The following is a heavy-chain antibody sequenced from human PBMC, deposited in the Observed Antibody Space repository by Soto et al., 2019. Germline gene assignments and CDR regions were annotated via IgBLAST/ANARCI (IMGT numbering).Heavy chain of an antibody. CDR3: ARSGYYGSGSYYFAY. Sequence: EVQLVESGGGLVQPGGSLRLSCAASGFTFSSYSMNWVRQAPGKGLEWVSSISSSSSYIYYADSVKGRFTISRDNAKNSLYLQMNSLRAEDTAVYYCARSGYYGSGSYYFAYWGQGTLVTVSS. J-gene: IGHJ4*02. CDR1: GFTFSSYS. CDR2: ISSSSSYI. V-gene: IGHV3-21*01. D-gene: IGHD3-10*01.